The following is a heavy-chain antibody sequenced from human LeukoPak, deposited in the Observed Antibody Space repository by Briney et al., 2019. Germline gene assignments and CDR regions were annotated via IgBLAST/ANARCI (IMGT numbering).Heavy chain of an antibody. CDR2: ISAYNGNT. Sequence: ASVRVSCKASGYTFTSYGISWVRQAPGQGLEWMGWISAYNGNTNYAQKLQGRVTMTTDTSTSTAYMELRSLRSDDTAVYYCARDLYSGSYYGWFDPWGQGTLVTVSS. D-gene: IGHD1-26*01. CDR3: ARDLYSGSYYGWFDP. CDR1: GYTFTSYG. V-gene: IGHV1-18*01. J-gene: IGHJ5*02.